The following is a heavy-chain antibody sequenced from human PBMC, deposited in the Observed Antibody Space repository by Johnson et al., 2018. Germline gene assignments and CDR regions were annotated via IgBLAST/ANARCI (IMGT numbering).Heavy chain of an antibody. D-gene: IGHD6-13*01. CDR3: ARDEGVCDAFDI. CDR1: GFTVSSNY. Sequence: VQLVQSGGGVVQPGRSLRLSCAASGFTVSSNYMSWVRQAPGKGLAWVSVIYSGGSTYYADSVKGRFTISRDNAKNTLYLQMNSLRAEDTAGYYCARDEGVCDAFDIWGQGTMVTVSS. CDR2: IYSGGST. V-gene: IGHV3-66*01. J-gene: IGHJ3*02.